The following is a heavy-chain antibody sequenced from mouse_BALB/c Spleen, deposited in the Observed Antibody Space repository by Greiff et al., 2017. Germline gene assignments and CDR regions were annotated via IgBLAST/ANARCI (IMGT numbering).Heavy chain of an antibody. CDR3: NAAEYDYEAWFAY. CDR2: IDPENGDT. V-gene: IGHV14-4*02. D-gene: IGHD2-4*01. Sequence: VQLQQSGAELVRSGASVKLSCTASGFNIKDYYMHWVKQRPEQGLEWIGWIDPENGDTEYAPKVQGKATMTADTSSNTAYLQLSSLTSEDTAVYCCNAAEYDYEAWFAYWGQGTLVTVSA. CDR1: GFNIKDYY. J-gene: IGHJ3*01.